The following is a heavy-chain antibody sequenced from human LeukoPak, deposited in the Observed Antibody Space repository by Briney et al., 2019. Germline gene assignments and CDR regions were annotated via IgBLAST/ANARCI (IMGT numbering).Heavy chain of an antibody. D-gene: IGHD4-17*01. CDR2: INPNSGGT. J-gene: IGHJ4*02. Sequence: ASVKVSCKASGYTFTGYYMHWVRQAPGQGLEWMGWINPNSGGTNYAQKFQGRVTMTRDTSISTAYMELSRLRSDVTAVYYCASIRVDTVTLNTALAMIWGQGTLVTVSS. V-gene: IGHV1-2*02. CDR1: GYTFTGYY. CDR3: ASIRVDTVTLNTALAMI.